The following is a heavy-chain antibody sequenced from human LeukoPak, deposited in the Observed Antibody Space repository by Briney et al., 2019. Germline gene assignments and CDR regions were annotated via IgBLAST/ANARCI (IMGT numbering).Heavy chain of an antibody. D-gene: IGHD3-9*01. J-gene: IGHJ4*02. CDR3: AREAYYDILTGYYCLDY. CDR1: GYTFTSYG. CDR2: ISAYNGNT. Sequence: ASVKVSCKASGYTFTSYGISWVRQAPGQGLEWMGWISAYNGNTNYAQKLQGRVTMTTDTSTSTAYMELRSLRSDDTAVYYCAREAYYDILTGYYCLDYWGQGTLVTVSS. V-gene: IGHV1-18*01.